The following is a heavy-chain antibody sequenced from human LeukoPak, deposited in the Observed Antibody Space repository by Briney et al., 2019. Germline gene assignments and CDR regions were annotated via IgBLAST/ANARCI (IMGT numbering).Heavy chain of an antibody. J-gene: IGHJ4*02. CDR2: ISGSGGST. CDR3: AKEVAFTRSHWGE. D-gene: IGHD3-16*01. V-gene: IGHV3-23*01. CDR1: GFTFSSYA. Sequence: GGSLRLACAASGFTFSSYAMSWVGQAPGKGLEWVSAISGSGGSTHYADSVKCWFTISRDNSKNTLYLQINSLSAEDTAVNYCAKEVAFTRSHWGEGGQGTLVTVSS.